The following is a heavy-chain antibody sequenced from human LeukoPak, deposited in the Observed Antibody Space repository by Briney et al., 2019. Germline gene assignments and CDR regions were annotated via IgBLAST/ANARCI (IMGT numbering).Heavy chain of an antibody. J-gene: IGHJ4*02. CDR2: FDPEDGET. Sequence: ASVKVSCKVSGYTLTELSMHWVRQAPGKGREWMGGFDPEDGETIYAQKFQGRVTMTEDTSTDTAYMELSSLRSEDTAVYYCATSPIAAAGIFTPELDYWGQGTLVTVSS. V-gene: IGHV1-24*01. D-gene: IGHD6-13*01. CDR1: GYTLTELS. CDR3: ATSPIAAAGIFTPELDY.